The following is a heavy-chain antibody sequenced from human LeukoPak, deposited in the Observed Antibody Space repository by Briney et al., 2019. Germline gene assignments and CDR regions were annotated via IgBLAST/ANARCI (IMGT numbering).Heavy chain of an antibody. J-gene: IGHJ4*02. CDR2: IYYSGST. D-gene: IGHD1-26*01. CDR1: GGSISSYY. V-gene: IGHV4-59*01. Sequence: SEILSLTCTVSGGSISSYYWSWIRQPPGKGLEWIGYIYYSGSTNYNPSLKSRVTISVDTSKNQFSLKLSSVTAADTAVYYCARVVGATIAGWGQGTLVTVSS. CDR3: ARVVGATIAG.